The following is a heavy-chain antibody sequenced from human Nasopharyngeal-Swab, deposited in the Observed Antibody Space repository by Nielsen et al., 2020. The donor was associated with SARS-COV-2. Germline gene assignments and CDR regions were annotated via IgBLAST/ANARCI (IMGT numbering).Heavy chain of an antibody. CDR2: FFYSGTP. V-gene: IGHV4-59*01. CDR1: GGSIKSYY. J-gene: IGHJ4*02. Sequence: LRLSCTVSGGSIKSYYWSWVRQPPGKGQEWIGNFFYSGTPNYNPSLKSRVTISVDAPRNQFSLRLNSVTSADTAMYYCARDSSGWHYWGQGTLVTVSS. D-gene: IGHD6-19*01. CDR3: ARDSSGWHY.